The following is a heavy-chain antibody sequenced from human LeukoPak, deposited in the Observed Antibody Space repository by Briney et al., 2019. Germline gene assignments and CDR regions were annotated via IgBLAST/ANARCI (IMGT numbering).Heavy chain of an antibody. V-gene: IGHV3-7*01. CDR1: GLTFSSYW. D-gene: IGHD3-22*01. CDR2: IKQDGSEK. Sequence: PGGSLRLSCAASGLTFSSYWMHWVRQAPGKGLEWGANIKQDGSEKYYVDSVKGRFTISRDNAKNSLYLQMNSLRAEDTAVYSCVRDGDTSGYTNWGQGTLVTVSS. CDR3: VRDGDTSGYTN. J-gene: IGHJ4*02.